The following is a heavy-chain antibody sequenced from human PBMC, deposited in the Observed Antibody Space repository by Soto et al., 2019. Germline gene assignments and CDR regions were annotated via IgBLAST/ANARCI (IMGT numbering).Heavy chain of an antibody. CDR2: MYPGDFET. Sequence: PGESLKISCQGSGYSFSNYWIGWVRQMPGKGLESMGIMYPGDFETRYSPSFQGQVTISADKSISTAYLQWSSLKASDTAIYYCARHGLYCIDLDGLDVWGEGTTVTASS. D-gene: IGHD2-2*02. CDR1: GYSFSNYW. J-gene: IGHJ6*04. V-gene: IGHV5-51*01. CDR3: ARHGLYCIDLDGLDV.